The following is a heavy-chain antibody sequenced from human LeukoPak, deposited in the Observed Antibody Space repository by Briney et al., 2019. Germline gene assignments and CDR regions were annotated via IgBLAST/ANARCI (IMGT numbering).Heavy chain of an antibody. CDR3: ARRGRGVQSILFDP. D-gene: IGHD3-10*01. V-gene: IGHV1-8*03. CDR2: MNPNSGNT. J-gene: IGHJ5*02. CDR1: GYTFTSYD. Sequence: ASVKVSCKASGYTFTSYDINWVRQATGQGLEWMGWMNPNSGNTGYAQKFQGRVTIIRNTSISTAYMELSSLRSEDTAVYYCARRGRGVQSILFDPWGQGTLVTVSS.